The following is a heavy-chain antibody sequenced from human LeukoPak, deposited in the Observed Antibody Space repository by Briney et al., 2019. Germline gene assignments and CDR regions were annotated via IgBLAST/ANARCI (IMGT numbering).Heavy chain of an antibody. D-gene: IGHD3-22*01. CDR2: ISGSGGST. J-gene: IGHJ4*02. Sequence: QPGGSLRLSCAVSGITLSNYGMSWVRQAPGKGLEWVAGISGSGGSTNYAGSVKGRFTISRDNRKKTLYLQMNSLRVEDTAVYFCAKRGVVIRVILVGFHKEAYYFDSWGQGALVTVSS. CDR3: AKRGVVIRVILVGFHKEAYYFDS. V-gene: IGHV3-23*01. CDR1: GITLSNYG.